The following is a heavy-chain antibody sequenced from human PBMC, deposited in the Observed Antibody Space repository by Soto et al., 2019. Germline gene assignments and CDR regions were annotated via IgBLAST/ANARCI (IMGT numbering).Heavy chain of an antibody. CDR2: IYSGGST. CDR3: ARDSGDVV. J-gene: IGHJ4*02. Sequence: EVQLVETGGGLIQPGGSLRLSCAASGFTVSSNYMSWVRQAPGKGLEWVSVIYSGGSTYYADSVKGRFNISRDNFENTLYLQMNSLRAEDTAVYYCARDSGDVVGGQGTLVTVSS. D-gene: IGHD2-15*01. V-gene: IGHV3-53*02. CDR1: GFTVSSNY.